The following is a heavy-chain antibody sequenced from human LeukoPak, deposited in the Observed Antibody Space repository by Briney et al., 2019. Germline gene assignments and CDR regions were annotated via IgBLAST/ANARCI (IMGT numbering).Heavy chain of an antibody. CDR3: VKDIAWLVAFDY. V-gene: IGHV3-9*01. J-gene: IGHJ4*02. CDR2: ISWNSGSI. D-gene: IGHD6-19*01. CDR1: GFTFDDYA. Sequence: PGRSLRLSCAASGFTFDDYAMHWVRQAPGKGLEWVSGISWNSGSIGYADSVKGRFTISRDNAKKSLYLQMNSLRAEDTAWYYCVKDIAWLVAFDYWGQGTMVTVSS.